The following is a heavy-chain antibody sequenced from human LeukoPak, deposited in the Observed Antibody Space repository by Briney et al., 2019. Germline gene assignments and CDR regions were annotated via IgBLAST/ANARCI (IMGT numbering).Heavy chain of an antibody. Sequence: SETLSLTCTVSGGSISSYYWSWIRQPPGKGLEGIGYIYYSGSTNYNPSLKSRVTISVDTSKNQFSLKLSSVAAADTAVYYCARVTMATITMDVWGKGTTVTVSS. CDR1: GGSISSYY. V-gene: IGHV4-59*01. J-gene: IGHJ6*03. CDR2: IYYSGST. CDR3: ARVTMATITMDV. D-gene: IGHD5-24*01.